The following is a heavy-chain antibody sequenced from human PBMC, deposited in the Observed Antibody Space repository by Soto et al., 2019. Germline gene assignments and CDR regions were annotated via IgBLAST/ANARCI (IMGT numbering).Heavy chain of an antibody. V-gene: IGHV4-59*12. CDR1: GGSISSYY. Sequence: SETLSLTCTVSGGSISSYYWSWIRQPPGKGLEWIGEIHHSGSTNYNPSLKSRVTISVDKSKNQFSLNLGSVTAADTAVYYCVRGPTSGWNAWGQGTLVTVSS. CDR2: IHHSGST. D-gene: IGHD6-19*01. CDR3: VRGPTSGWNA. J-gene: IGHJ5*02.